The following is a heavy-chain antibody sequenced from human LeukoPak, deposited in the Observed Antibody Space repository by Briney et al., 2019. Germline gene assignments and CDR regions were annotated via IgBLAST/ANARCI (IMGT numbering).Heavy chain of an antibody. CDR1: GYTFTSYY. D-gene: IGHD3-22*01. CDR3: ARAPDEDYYDSSGYLYYFDY. CDR2: INPSGGST. J-gene: IGHJ4*02. V-gene: IGHV1-46*01. Sequence: ASVKVSCKASGYTFTSYYMHWVRQAPGQGLEWMGIINPSGGSTSYAQKFQGRVTMTRDTSTSTVYTELSSLRSEDAAVYYCARAPDEDYYDSSGYLYYFDYWGQGTLVTVSS.